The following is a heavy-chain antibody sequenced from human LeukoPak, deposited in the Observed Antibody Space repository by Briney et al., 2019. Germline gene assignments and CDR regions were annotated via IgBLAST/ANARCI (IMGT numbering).Heavy chain of an antibody. CDR2: IYYSRST. J-gene: IGHJ4*02. Sequence: SETLSLTCTVSGGSISSYYWSWIRQPPGKGLEWIGYIYYSRSTNYNPSLKSRVTISVDTSKNQFSLKLSSVTAADTAVYYCARGIYCSGGSCFFDYWGQGTLVTVSS. CDR3: ARGIYCSGGSCFFDY. V-gene: IGHV4-59*01. CDR1: GGSISSYY. D-gene: IGHD2-15*01.